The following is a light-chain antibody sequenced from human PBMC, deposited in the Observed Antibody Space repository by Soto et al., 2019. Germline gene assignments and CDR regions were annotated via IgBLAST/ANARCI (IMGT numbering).Light chain of an antibody. CDR2: GAS. J-gene: IGKJ1*01. CDR3: QQYGSSPNT. CDR1: QSVTSSY. V-gene: IGKV3-20*01. Sequence: EIVLTQSPGTLSLSPGERATLSCRASQSVTSSYLAWYQQKPGQPPRLLIYGASSRATGIPDRFSGSGSGTDFTLTISRLEPEDFAVYYCQQYGSSPNTFGQGTKVEIK.